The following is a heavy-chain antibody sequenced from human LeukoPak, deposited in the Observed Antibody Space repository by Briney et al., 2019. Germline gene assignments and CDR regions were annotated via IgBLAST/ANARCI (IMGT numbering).Heavy chain of an antibody. V-gene: IGHV4-38-2*01. CDR1: GYSLGKNYY. Sequence: SETLSLTCAVSGYSLGKNYYWGWIRQPPGKGLEWIGRIYGTGSTFYNPSLMNRVTMSVDTSKNHFSLKLTSVTAADTAVYYCARYDSRGSASTRFDYWGQGILVTISS. CDR3: ARYDSRGSASTRFDY. CDR2: IYGTGST. D-gene: IGHD3-16*01. J-gene: IGHJ4*02.